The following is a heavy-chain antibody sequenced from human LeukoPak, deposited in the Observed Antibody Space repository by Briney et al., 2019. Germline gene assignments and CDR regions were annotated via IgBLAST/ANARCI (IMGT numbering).Heavy chain of an antibody. CDR1: GYTFTGYY. D-gene: IGHD2-2*01. Sequence: ASVKVSCKASGYTFTGYYMHWVRQAPGQGLEWMGWINPNSGGTNYAQKLQGRVTMTTDTSTSTAYMELRSLRSDDTAVYYCARCVVVPAALDYWGQGTLVTVSS. CDR2: INPNSGGT. V-gene: IGHV1-2*02. J-gene: IGHJ4*02. CDR3: ARCVVVPAALDY.